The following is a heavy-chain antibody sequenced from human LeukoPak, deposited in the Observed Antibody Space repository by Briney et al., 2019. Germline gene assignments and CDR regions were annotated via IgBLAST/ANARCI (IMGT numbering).Heavy chain of an antibody. CDR1: GFTFSSYS. Sequence: GGSLRLSCAASGFTFSSYSMYWVRQAPGKGLEWVSYISSSSSTIYYADSVKGRFTISRDNAKSSLYLQMDSLRAEDTAVYYCARDPYSGNYGAYYYYYMDVWGKGTTVTISS. CDR2: ISSSSSTI. V-gene: IGHV3-48*04. CDR3: ARDPYSGNYGAYYYYYMDV. D-gene: IGHD1-26*01. J-gene: IGHJ6*03.